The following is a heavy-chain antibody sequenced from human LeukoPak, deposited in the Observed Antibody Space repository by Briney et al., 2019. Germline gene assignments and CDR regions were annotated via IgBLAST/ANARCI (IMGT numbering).Heavy chain of an antibody. Sequence: GGSLRLSCAASGFTFSSYAMSWVRQAPGKGLEWVSAISGSGGSTYYADSVKGRFTISRDNTKNSLYLQMNSLRAEDTAVYYCAKDGGSDPDSFDIWGQGTMVTVSS. V-gene: IGHV3-23*01. J-gene: IGHJ3*02. CDR1: GFTFSSYA. CDR3: AKDGGSDPDSFDI. CDR2: ISGSGGST. D-gene: IGHD2-15*01.